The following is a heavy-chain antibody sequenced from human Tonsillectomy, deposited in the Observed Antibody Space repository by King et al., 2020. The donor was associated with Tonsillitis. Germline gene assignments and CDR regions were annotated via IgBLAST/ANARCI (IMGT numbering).Heavy chain of an antibody. CDR1: GFTFSSYA. D-gene: IGHD3-3*01. J-gene: IGHJ3*02. Sequence: VQLVESGGGLVQPGGSLRLSCAASGFTFSSYAMSWVRQAPGKGLEWVSGTSGSGGSTYYAASVKGRFTISRDNSKNTLFLQMSSLRAEDTAVYYCAKDHYYDFWSGSNAFDIWGQGTMVTVSS. CDR2: TSGSGGST. V-gene: IGHV3-23*04. CDR3: AKDHYYDFWSGSNAFDI.